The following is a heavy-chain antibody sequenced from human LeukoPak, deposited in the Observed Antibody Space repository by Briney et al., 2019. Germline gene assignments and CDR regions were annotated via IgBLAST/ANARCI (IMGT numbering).Heavy chain of an antibody. J-gene: IGHJ4*02. CDR3: ARDRLLDY. CDR2: INPNTGDT. Sequence: ASVKDSCKASEYTFTGYYVHWVRQAPGQGLEWMGWINPNTGDTNYVQKFQGRVTMTRDTSISTAYMELSSLRSDDTAVYYCARDRLLDYWGQGTLVTVSS. V-gene: IGHV1-2*02. CDR1: EYTFTGYY.